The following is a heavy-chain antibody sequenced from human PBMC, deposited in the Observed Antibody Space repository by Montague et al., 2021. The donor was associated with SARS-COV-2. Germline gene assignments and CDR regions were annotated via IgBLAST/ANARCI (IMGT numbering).Heavy chain of an antibody. D-gene: IGHD3-3*01. CDR3: ARASGKKTIFGVVISYFDY. J-gene: IGHJ4*02. Sequence: TLSPTCTVSGGSISSGGYYWSWIRQHAGKGLEWIGYIYYSGSTYYXPSLKSRVTISVDTSKNQFSLKLSSVTAADTAVYYCARASGKKTIFGVVISYFDYWGQGTLVTVSS. CDR1: GGSISSGGYY. V-gene: IGHV4-31*03. CDR2: IYYSGST.